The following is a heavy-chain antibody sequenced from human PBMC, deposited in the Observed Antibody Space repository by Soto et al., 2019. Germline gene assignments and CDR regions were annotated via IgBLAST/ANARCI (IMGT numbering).Heavy chain of an antibody. CDR3: AREGVLRFLEWPQQKRYYYYYMDV. CDR2: INHSGST. D-gene: IGHD3-3*01. J-gene: IGHJ6*03. CDR1: GGSISSGGYY. Sequence: SETLSLTCTVSGGSISSGGYYWSWIRQPPGKGLEWIGEINHSGSTNYNPSLKSRVTISVDTSKNQFSLKLSSVTAADTAVYYCAREGVLRFLEWPQQKRYYYYYMDVWGKGTTVTVSS. V-gene: IGHV4-39*07.